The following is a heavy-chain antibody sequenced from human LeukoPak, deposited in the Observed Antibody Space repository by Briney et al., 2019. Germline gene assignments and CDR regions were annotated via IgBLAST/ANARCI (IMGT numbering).Heavy chain of an antibody. CDR3: ARCDDFWSGYYAFDY. Sequence: GASVKVSCKTSGYTFTSYDISWVRQAPGQGLEWMGYISGYTGNTNYAQNPQDRVTMTTDTSTSTAYMELRSLRSDDTAVSYCARCDDFWSGYYAFDYWGQGTLVTVSS. CDR2: ISGYTGNT. V-gene: IGHV1-18*01. D-gene: IGHD3-3*01. CDR1: GYTFTSYD. J-gene: IGHJ4*02.